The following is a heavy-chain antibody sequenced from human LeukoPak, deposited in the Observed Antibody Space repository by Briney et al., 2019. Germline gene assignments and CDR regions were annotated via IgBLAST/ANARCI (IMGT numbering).Heavy chain of an antibody. V-gene: IGHV3-30*03. J-gene: IGHJ4*02. CDR3: ATGDNSGYDY. Sequence: GGSLRFSCAASGFTFSSYGMHWVRQAPGKGLEWVAAISYDGSNKFYADSVKGRFTISRDNSKNTLYLQMNSLSAEDTAVYYCATGDNSGYDYWGQGTLVTVSS. CDR1: GFTFSSYG. D-gene: IGHD3-22*01. CDR2: ISYDGSNK.